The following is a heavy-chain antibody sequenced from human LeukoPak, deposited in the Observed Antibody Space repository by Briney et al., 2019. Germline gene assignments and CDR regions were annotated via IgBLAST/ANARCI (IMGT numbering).Heavy chain of an antibody. D-gene: IGHD1-26*01. CDR3: ARRYRVGALDMGAFDI. CDR2: ISGSSTYT. V-gene: IGHV3-11*06. J-gene: IGHJ3*02. Sequence: GGSLRLSCAASGFTFSDYYMSWLRQAPGKGLEWVSYISGSSTYTKYADSVKGRFTISRDNAQNSLYLQMNSLRAEDTAVYYCARRYRVGALDMGAFDIWGQGTLVTVSS. CDR1: GFTFSDYY.